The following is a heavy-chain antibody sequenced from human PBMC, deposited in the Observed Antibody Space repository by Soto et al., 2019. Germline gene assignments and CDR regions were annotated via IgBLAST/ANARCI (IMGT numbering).Heavy chain of an antibody. CDR2: MNPNSGNT. CDR3: ARGPEYGDYTLRFGADIDY. Sequence: ASVKVSCKASGYTFTSYDINWVRQATGQGLEWMGWMNPNSGNTGYAQKFQGRVTMTRNTSISTAYMELSSLRSGDTAVYYCARGPEYGDYTLRFGADIDYWGQGTLVTVSS. V-gene: IGHV1-8*01. D-gene: IGHD4-17*01. J-gene: IGHJ4*02. CDR1: GYTFTSYD.